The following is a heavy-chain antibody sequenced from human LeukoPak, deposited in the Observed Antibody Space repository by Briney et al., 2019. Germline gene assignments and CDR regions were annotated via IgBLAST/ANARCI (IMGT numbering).Heavy chain of an antibody. Sequence: GGSLRLSCAAPGFTFSSYAMSWVRQAPGKGLEWVSGINGSGGRTYYADSVKGRLTISRDNSKSTLYLQMNSLRAEDTAVYYCAKDPFSGADYWGQGTLVTVSS. CDR1: GFTFSSYA. J-gene: IGHJ4*02. CDR2: INGSGGRT. V-gene: IGHV3-23*01. D-gene: IGHD2-15*01. CDR3: AKDPFSGADY.